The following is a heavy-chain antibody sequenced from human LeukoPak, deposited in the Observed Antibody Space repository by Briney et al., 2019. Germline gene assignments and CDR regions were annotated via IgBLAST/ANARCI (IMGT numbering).Heavy chain of an antibody. V-gene: IGHV1-18*01. CDR3: ARGAASSGYYYYGMDV. CDR1: GYTFTSYG. D-gene: IGHD3-10*01. CDR2: ISAYNGNT. J-gene: IGHJ6*02. Sequence: ASVKVSCKASGYTFTSYGISWVRQAPGQGLEWMGWISAYNGNTNYAQKLQGRVTMTTDTSTSTAYMELRSLRSDDTAVCYCARGAASSGYYYYGMDVWGQGTTVTVSS.